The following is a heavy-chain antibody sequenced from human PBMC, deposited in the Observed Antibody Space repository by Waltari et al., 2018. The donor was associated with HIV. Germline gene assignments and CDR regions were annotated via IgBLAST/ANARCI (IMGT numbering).Heavy chain of an antibody. CDR3: ARVSSLTGYYKALDY. V-gene: IGHV4-4*02. Sequence: QVQLQDSGPGLVKPSGTLSLTCVVSGGSISSSNWWSWVRQPPGKGLEWIGEIYHSGRTNYNPALMSRDTISVDKSKDKFTLKLRSVTAADTAVYFCARVSSLTGYYKALDYWGQGTLVTVSS. CDR1: GGSISSSNW. D-gene: IGHD3-9*01. J-gene: IGHJ4*02. CDR2: IYHSGRT.